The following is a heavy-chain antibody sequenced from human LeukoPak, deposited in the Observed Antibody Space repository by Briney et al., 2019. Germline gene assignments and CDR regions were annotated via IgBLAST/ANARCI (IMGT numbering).Heavy chain of an antibody. CDR2: ISYDGSNK. D-gene: IGHD5-18*01. V-gene: IGHV3-30*18. CDR1: GFTFSSYG. Sequence: GGSLRLSCAASGFTFSSYGMHWVRQAPGKGLEWVAVISYDGSNKYYADSVKGRFTISRDNSKNTLYLQMNSLRAEDTAVYYCAKATRGYSYGTDLYFDYWGQGTLVTVSS. J-gene: IGHJ4*02. CDR3: AKATRGYSYGTDLYFDY.